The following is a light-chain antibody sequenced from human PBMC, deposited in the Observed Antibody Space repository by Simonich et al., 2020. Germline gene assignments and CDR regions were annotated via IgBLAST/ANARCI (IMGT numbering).Light chain of an antibody. CDR1: QRVLYSSNNKNY. CDR2: WAS. Sequence: DIVMTQSPDSLAVSLGERATLNCKSSQRVLYSSNNKNYLAWYQQKPGQPPKLLIYWASPRESGVPDRFRGSGSGTDFTLTISSLQAEDVAVYYCQQYYSTPYTFGQGTKLEIK. CDR3: QQYYSTPYT. V-gene: IGKV4-1*01. J-gene: IGKJ2*01.